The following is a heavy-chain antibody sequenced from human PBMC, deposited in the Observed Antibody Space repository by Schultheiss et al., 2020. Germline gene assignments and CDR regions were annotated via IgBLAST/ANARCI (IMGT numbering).Heavy chain of an antibody. Sequence: SETLSLTCTVSGGSISSGSYYWSWIRQPAGKGLEWIGRIYTSGSTYYNPSLKSRVTISVDTSKNQFSLQLNSVTPEDTAVYYCARERGGGYDFGYYYMDVWGKGTTVTVSS. CDR2: IYTSGST. J-gene: IGHJ6*03. CDR3: ARERGGGYDFGYYYMDV. V-gene: IGHV4-61*02. CDR1: GGSISSGSYY. D-gene: IGHD5-12*01.